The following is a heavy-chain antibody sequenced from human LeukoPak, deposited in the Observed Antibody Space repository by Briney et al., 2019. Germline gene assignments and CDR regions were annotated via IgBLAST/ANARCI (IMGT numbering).Heavy chain of an antibody. D-gene: IGHD1-26*01. J-gene: IGHJ6*03. CDR3: AREVGAPDEYYYYYMDV. V-gene: IGHV1-18*01. Sequence: ASVKVSCKASGYTFTSYGISWVRQAPGQGLEWMGWISAYNGNTNYAQKLQGRVTMTTDTSTSTAYMELRSLRSDDTAVYYCAREVGAPDEYYYYYMDVWGKGTTVTVSS. CDR1: GYTFTSYG. CDR2: ISAYNGNT.